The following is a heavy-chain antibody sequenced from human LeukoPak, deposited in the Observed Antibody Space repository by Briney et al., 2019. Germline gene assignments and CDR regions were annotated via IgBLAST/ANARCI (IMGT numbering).Heavy chain of an antibody. CDR3: AKEGVVPAKYAFDV. CDR1: GFTFSSHG. V-gene: IGHV3-30*18. J-gene: IGHJ3*01. Sequence: GMSQRLSCVGTGFTFSSHGMHWVRQGPGKGLEWVAVVSRGGGITYYAESVKGRFIIARDNSKNSMFLQMNDLRPEDTAVYYCAKEGVVPAKYAFDVWGQGTMVTVSS. D-gene: IGHD2-2*01. CDR2: VSRGGGIT.